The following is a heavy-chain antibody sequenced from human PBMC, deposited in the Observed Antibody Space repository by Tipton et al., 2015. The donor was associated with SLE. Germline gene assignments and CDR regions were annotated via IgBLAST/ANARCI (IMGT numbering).Heavy chain of an antibody. Sequence: SLRLSCTASGFIFSSNAMSWLRQAPGKGLEWVASIYGAARRHYADSARGRFIISRDDSKNTLYLQMNSLRTEDTAVYYCARGGHCSGGNCRNYYYGLDVWGQGTTVTVSS. CDR3: ARGGHCSGGNCRNYYYGLDV. V-gene: IGHV3-23*03. J-gene: IGHJ6*02. CDR1: GFIFSSNA. CDR2: IYGAARR. D-gene: IGHD2-15*01.